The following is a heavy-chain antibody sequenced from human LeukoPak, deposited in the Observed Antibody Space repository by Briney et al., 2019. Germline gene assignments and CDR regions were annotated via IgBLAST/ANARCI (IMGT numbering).Heavy chain of an antibody. J-gene: IGHJ4*02. CDR1: GFTCSSCE. CDR2: ISRRGSTI. Sequence: PGGSLRLSCAASGFTCSSCEMNWVRQAPGKGLDWVSYISRRGSTIYYADSGKGRFTMSRDNAKNSLYLQMNSLRAEDTAVYYCARGPMVRGVIIRRSKSGYFDYWGQGTLVTVSS. CDR3: ARGPMVRGVIIRRSKSGYFDY. V-gene: IGHV3-48*03. D-gene: IGHD3-10*01.